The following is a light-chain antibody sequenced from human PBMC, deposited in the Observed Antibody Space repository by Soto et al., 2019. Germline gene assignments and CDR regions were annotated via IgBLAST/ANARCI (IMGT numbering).Light chain of an antibody. Sequence: DIQMTQCPSTLSASVGDRVTISCRASQSISSWLAWDQQKPGKAPKLLIYKASSLESGVPSRFSGSGSGTEFTLTISSLQSDDFATYYCQQYNIYSWTFGQGTKVDSK. CDR2: KAS. CDR3: QQYNIYSWT. V-gene: IGKV1-5*03. CDR1: QSISSW. J-gene: IGKJ1*01.